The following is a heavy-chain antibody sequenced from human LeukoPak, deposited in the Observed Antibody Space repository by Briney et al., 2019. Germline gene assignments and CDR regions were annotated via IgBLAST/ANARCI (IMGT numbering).Heavy chain of an antibody. CDR2: IDPNSGGT. V-gene: IGHV1-2*02. CDR1: GYTFTGYY. Sequence: ASVKVSCKASGYTFTGYYMHWVRQAPGQGLEWMGWIDPNSGGTKFSQEFQGRVTMTRDTSISTAYMELSRLRSDDTAIYYCAKDGGYTGYDWGTWFDPWGQGTLVTVSS. J-gene: IGHJ5*02. D-gene: IGHD5-12*01. CDR3: AKDGGYTGYDWGTWFDP.